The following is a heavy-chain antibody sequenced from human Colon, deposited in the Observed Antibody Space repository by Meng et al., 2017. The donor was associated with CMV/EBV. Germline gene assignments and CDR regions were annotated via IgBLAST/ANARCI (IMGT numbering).Heavy chain of an antibody. J-gene: IGHJ6*02. Sequence: GGSLRLSCAASGFTFSNYYMTWIRQAPGKGLEWISYVSHIGTTVYYADSVQGRFTVSRDNAENSLSLQMNSLRVEDTAVYYCAREMGYNWDLGHPYGMDVWGQGTTVTVSS. CDR2: VSHIGTTV. CDR3: AREMGYNWDLGHPYGMDV. V-gene: IGHV3-11*04. CDR1: GFTFSNYY. D-gene: IGHD1-20*01.